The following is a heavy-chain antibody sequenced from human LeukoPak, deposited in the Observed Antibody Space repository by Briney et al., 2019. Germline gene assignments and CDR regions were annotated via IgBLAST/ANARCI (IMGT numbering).Heavy chain of an antibody. CDR3: ARERELWYSSSLDAFDI. CDR2: INHSGST. V-gene: IGHV4-34*01. Sequence: SETLSLTCAVYGGSFSGYYWSWIRQPPGKGLEWIGEINHSGSTNYNPSLKSRVTISVDKSKNQFSLKLSSVTAADTAVYYCARERELWYSSSLDAFDIWGQGTMVTVSS. D-gene: IGHD6-13*01. J-gene: IGHJ3*02. CDR1: GGSFSGYY.